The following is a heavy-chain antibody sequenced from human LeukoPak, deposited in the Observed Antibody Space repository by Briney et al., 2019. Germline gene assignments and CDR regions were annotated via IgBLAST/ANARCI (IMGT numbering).Heavy chain of an antibody. CDR2: INPNSGGT. Sequence: ASVKVSCKASGYTFTDHYMQWLRQAPGQGLEWMGWINPNSGGTALAQKFQHRITMTRDMSLSTVHMEFSRLSSDDTAVYYRARDTSLPGWFGPWGQGTLVTVSS. CDR1: GYTFTDHY. CDR3: ARDTSLPGWFGP. J-gene: IGHJ5*02. V-gene: IGHV1-2*02.